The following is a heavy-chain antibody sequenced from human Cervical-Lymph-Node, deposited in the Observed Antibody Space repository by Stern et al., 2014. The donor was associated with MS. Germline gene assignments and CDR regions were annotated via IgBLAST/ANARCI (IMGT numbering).Heavy chain of an antibody. CDR1: GGTFSSYA. CDR2: IIPIFGKS. Sequence: QVQLVQSGAEVKKPGSSAQGSCKASGGTFSSYAISWVRQAPGQGLEWMGGIIPIFGKSNYAQKFQGRGTMTAYEATSAAYMEMSSLRSEDTAVYFCARIVVVVAASGSPYYYYGMDVWCQGTTGTGSS. D-gene: IGHD2-15*01. V-gene: IGHV1-69*01. J-gene: IGHJ6*02. CDR3: ARIVVVVAASGSPYYYYGMDV.